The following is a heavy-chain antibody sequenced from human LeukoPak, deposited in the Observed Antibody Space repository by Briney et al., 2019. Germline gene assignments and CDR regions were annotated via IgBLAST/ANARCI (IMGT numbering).Heavy chain of an antibody. D-gene: IGHD3-10*01. CDR2: IYYSGST. CDR1: GGSISSYY. Sequence: KPSETLSLTCTVSGGSISSYYWSWIRQPPGKGLEWIGYIYYSGSTNYNPSLKSRVTISVDTSKNQFSLKLSSVTAADTAVYYCSRHAKTYYGSGSYSTNFDYWGQGTLVTVSS. V-gene: IGHV4-59*08. J-gene: IGHJ4*02. CDR3: SRHAKTYYGSGSYSTNFDY.